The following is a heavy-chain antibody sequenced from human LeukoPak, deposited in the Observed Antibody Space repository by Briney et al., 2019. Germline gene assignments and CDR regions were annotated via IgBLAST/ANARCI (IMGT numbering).Heavy chain of an antibody. V-gene: IGHV3-11*01. CDR3: ARGGSSGWYPYYYYYXGMDV. J-gene: IGHJ6*02. D-gene: IGHD6-19*01. Sequence: GGSLRLSCAASGFTFSDYYMSWIRQAPGKGLEWVSYISSSGSTIYYADSVKGRFTISRDNAKNSLYLQMNSLRAEDTAVYYCARGGSSGWYPYYYYYXGMDVWGQGTTVTVSS. CDR2: ISSSGSTI. CDR1: GFTFSDYY.